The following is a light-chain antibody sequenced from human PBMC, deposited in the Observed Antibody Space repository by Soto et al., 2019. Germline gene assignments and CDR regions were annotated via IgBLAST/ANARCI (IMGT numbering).Light chain of an antibody. Sequence: QSVLTQPASVSGSPGQSITISCTGTSSDVGGYNYVSWYQQHPGKAPKLMIYEVSNRPSGVSNRFSGSESGNTASLTISGLQAEDEADYYCSSYTSSSTRVFGGGTQLTVL. CDR2: EVS. J-gene: IGLJ3*02. V-gene: IGLV2-14*01. CDR1: SSDVGGYNY. CDR3: SSYTSSSTRV.